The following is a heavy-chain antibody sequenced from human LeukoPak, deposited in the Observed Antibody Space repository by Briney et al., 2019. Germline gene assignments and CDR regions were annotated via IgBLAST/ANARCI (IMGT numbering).Heavy chain of an antibody. D-gene: IGHD1-26*01. Sequence: GGSLRLSCAASGFTFSSYGMHWVRQAPGKGLEWVAVISYDGSNKYYADSVKGRFTISRDNSKNTLYLQMNSLRAEDTAVYYCAKDGSSENNWFDPWGQGTLVTVSS. J-gene: IGHJ5*02. CDR2: ISYDGSNK. V-gene: IGHV3-30*18. CDR3: AKDGSSENNWFDP. CDR1: GFTFSSYG.